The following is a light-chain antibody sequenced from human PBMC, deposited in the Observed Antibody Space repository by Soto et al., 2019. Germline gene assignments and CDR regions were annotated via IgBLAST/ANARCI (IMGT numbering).Light chain of an antibody. CDR1: NIAGKS. V-gene: IGLV3-21*04. CDR2: NDD. CDR3: QVWGSNADPYVL. Sequence: SYELTQPPSVSGAPGKTARITCGGNNIAGKSVHWYQLKPGQAPVLIIYNDDDRPSGIPERFSGSKSGNTATLTVSWVEAGDEADYYCQVWGSNADPYVLFGGGTKVTFL. J-gene: IGLJ2*01.